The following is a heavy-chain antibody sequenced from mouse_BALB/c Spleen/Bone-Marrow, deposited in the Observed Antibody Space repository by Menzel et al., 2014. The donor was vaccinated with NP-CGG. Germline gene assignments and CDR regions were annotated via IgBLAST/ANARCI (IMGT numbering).Heavy chain of an antibody. D-gene: IGHD1-1*01. J-gene: IGHJ1*01. CDR3: ARDTTVVPYWYFDV. V-gene: IGHV7-3*02. Sequence: EVKLMESGGGLVQPGGSLRLSCATSEFTFTDYYMSWVRQPPGKALEWLGFIRNKANGYTTEYSASVKGRFTISRDNSQSILYLQMNTLRAEDSATYYCARDTTVVPYWYFDVWGAGTTVTVSS. CDR2: IRNKANGYTT. CDR1: EFTFTDYY.